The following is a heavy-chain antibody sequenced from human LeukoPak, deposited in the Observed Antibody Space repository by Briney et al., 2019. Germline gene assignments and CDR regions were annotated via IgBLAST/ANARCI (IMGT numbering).Heavy chain of an antibody. CDR3: ARHSSGYYHYDY. Sequence: GGSLRLSCAASGFTFSSYWMHWVRQAPWKGLVWVSRINSDGRSTSYADSVKGRLTISRDNSKNTLHLQMNSLRAEDTAVYYCARHSSGYYHYDYWGPGTPVTVAS. D-gene: IGHD3-22*01. J-gene: IGHJ4*02. V-gene: IGHV3-74*01. CDR1: GFTFSSYW. CDR2: INSDGRST.